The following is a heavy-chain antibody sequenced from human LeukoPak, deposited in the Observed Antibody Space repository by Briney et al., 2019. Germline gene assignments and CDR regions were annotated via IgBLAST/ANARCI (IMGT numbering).Heavy chain of an antibody. CDR3: ARSKWPTPSGFDY. V-gene: IGHV4-61*09. J-gene: IGHJ4*02. Sequence: SETLSLTCTVSGGSISSGSYYWNWIRQPAGKGLEWIGQTHTSGSTSYNPSLKSRVTTSVDTSKNQFSLKLSAVTAADTAVYYCARSKWPTPSGFDYWGQGTLVTVSS. CDR2: THTSGST. CDR1: GGSISSGSYY. D-gene: IGHD2-8*01.